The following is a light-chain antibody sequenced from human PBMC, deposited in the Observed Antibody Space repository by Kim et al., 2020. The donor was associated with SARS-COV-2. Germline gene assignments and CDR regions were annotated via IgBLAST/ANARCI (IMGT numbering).Light chain of an antibody. Sequence: EIVMTQYPATLSVSPGERATLSCRASQSVSGSLAWYQQKPGQAPRLLIYNAIARATGTPARFSGSGSGTEFTLTISSLQSEDFAVYYCQQYIHWPRTFGQGTKVDIK. CDR1: QSVSGS. CDR2: NAI. J-gene: IGKJ1*01. CDR3: QQYIHWPRT. V-gene: IGKV3-15*01.